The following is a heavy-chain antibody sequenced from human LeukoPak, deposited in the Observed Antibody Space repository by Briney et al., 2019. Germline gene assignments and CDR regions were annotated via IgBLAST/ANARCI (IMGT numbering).Heavy chain of an antibody. CDR2: ISGSGHSA. D-gene: IGHD6-13*01. J-gene: IGHJ4*02. CDR3: AKSGSSSWPNSFDY. Sequence: GGSLRLSCVASGLTFANYAMSWVRQAPGKGLEWVSAISGSGHSAYYADSMKGRFTISRGNSKNTLYLQMNSLRADDTAIYYCAKSGSSSWPNSFDYWGQGTLVTVSS. V-gene: IGHV3-23*01. CDR1: GLTFANYA.